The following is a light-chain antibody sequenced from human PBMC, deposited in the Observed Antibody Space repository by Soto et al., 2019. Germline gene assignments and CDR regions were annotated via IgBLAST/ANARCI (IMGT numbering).Light chain of an antibody. V-gene: IGKV3-11*01. CDR2: DAS. CDR3: QQRTNWPPYP. Sequence: EIVLTQSPATLSLSPGERATLSCRASQSVGSYLAWYQHKPGQAPRLLIYDASNRASGIPARFSGSGSGTDFTLTISSLEPEDFAVYYCQQRTNWPPYPFGQGTKQEIK. J-gene: IGKJ2*01. CDR1: QSVGSY.